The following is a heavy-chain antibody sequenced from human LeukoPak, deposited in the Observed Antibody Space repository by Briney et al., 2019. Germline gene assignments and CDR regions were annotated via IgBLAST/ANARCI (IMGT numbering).Heavy chain of an antibody. CDR1: GFSFSEYA. V-gene: IGHV3-23*01. CDR2: ISGSGRTT. J-gene: IGHJ4*02. D-gene: IGHD3-16*01. Sequence: PGGSLRLSCAASGFSFSEYAMSWVRQAPGKGLEWVSIISGSGRTTDYADSVKGRFTISRDNSKNTLYLQMNSLRAEDTAVYYCATQGGNFDYWGQGTLVTVSS. CDR3: ATQGGNFDY.